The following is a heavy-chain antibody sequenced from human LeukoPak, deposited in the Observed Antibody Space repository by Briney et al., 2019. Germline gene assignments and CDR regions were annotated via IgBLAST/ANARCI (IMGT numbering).Heavy chain of an antibody. CDR2: ISSSGSTI. Sequence: GGSLRLSCAASGFTFSSYEMNWVRQAPGKGLEWVSYISSSGSTIYYADSVKGRFTISRDNAKNSLYLQMNSLRAEDTAVYYCAKIIPGGPRSYYYWGQGTLITVSS. CDR1: GFTFSSYE. D-gene: IGHD2-21*01. J-gene: IGHJ4*02. V-gene: IGHV3-48*03. CDR3: AKIIPGGPRSYYY.